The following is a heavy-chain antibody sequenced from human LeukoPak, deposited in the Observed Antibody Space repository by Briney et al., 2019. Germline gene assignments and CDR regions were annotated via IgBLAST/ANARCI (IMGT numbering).Heavy chain of an antibody. Sequence: GGSLRLSCAASGFIFDDYTMHWVRQVPGKGLEWVSLISWDGGNTFYGDSVKGRFTISRDNSKNSLYLQMNSLKTEDTALYYCAKDTSGWPPTYYLDYWGQGAMVTVSS. CDR2: ISWDGGNT. D-gene: IGHD6-19*01. J-gene: IGHJ4*02. CDR1: GFIFDDYT. V-gene: IGHV3-43*01. CDR3: AKDTSGWPPTYYLDY.